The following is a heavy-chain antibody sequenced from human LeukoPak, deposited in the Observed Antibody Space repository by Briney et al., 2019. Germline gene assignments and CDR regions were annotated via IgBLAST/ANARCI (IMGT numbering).Heavy chain of an antibody. Sequence: GASVKVSCKASGYTFTGYYMNWVRQAPGQGLEWMGWINPNSGGTNYAQKFQGRVTMTRDTSISTAYMELSRLRSDDTAVYYCARERTRSYKFDYWGQGTLVTVSS. CDR3: ARERTRSYKFDY. CDR1: GYTFTGYY. CDR2: INPNSGGT. J-gene: IGHJ4*02. D-gene: IGHD1-26*01. V-gene: IGHV1-2*02.